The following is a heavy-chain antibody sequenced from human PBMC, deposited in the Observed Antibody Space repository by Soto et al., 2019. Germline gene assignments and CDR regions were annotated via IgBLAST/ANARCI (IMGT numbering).Heavy chain of an antibody. J-gene: IGHJ6*03. CDR2: IWYDGSNK. Sequence: GGSLRLSCAASGFTFSSYGMHWVRQAPGKGLEWVAVIWYDGSNKYYADSVKGRFTISRDNSKNTLYLQMNSLRAEDTAVYYCARAGYSSSTYYYYYMDVWGKGTTVPSP. CDR3: ARAGYSSSTYYYYYMDV. D-gene: IGHD6-13*01. V-gene: IGHV3-33*01. CDR1: GFTFSSYG.